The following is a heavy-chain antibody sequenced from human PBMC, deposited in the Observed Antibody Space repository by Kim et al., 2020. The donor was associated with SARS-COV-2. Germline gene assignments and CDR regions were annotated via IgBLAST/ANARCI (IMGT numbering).Heavy chain of an antibody. Sequence: YYAASVKGRFTISRDNAKNSLYLQMNSLRAEDTAVYYCARDRRRDTISDYWGQGTLVTVSS. CDR3: ARDRRRDTISDY. J-gene: IGHJ4*02. V-gene: IGHV3-21*01. D-gene: IGHD3-9*01.